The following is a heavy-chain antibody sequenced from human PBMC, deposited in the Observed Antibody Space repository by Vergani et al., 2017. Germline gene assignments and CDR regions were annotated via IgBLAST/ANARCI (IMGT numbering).Heavy chain of an antibody. CDR3: ARSLIPGAHRRRNWFDP. J-gene: IGHJ5*02. V-gene: IGHV5-51*01. Sequence: MGIIYHAASDTRYSPSFQGQVTISADKSISTAYLQWSSLKASDTAMYYCARSLIPGAHRRRNWFDPWGQGTLVTVSS. CDR2: IYHAASDT. D-gene: IGHD3-16*01.